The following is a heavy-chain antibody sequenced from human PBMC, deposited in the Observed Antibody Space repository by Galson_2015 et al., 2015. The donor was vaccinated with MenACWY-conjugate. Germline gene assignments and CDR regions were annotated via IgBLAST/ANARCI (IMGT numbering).Heavy chain of an antibody. Sequence: LSLTCTVSGGSISSGSYYWTWIRQPAGEGLEWIGLIYTSGSTKYNPSLKSRVTISLDTSRNQVFLKVNSVTAADTAVYYCAADFERWGQGTLVTVSS. D-gene: IGHD3-9*01. CDR3: AADFER. V-gene: IGHV4-61*02. CDR1: GGSISSGSYY. J-gene: IGHJ4*02. CDR2: IYTSGST.